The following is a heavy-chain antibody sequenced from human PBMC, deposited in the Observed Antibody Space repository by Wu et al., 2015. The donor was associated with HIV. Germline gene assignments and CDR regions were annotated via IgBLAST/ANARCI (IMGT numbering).Heavy chain of an antibody. CDR3: ARCYYGSGSYYYYYYYMDV. CDR1: GGTFSSYA. V-gene: IGHV1-69*12. Sequence: QVQLVQSGAEVKKPGSSVKVSCKASGGTFSSYAISWVRQALGQGLEWMGGIIPIFGTANYAQKFQGRVTITADESTSTAYMELSSLRSEDTAVYYCARCYYGSGSYYYYYYYMDVWGKGTTVTVSS. D-gene: IGHD3-10*01. CDR2: IIPIFGTA. J-gene: IGHJ6*03.